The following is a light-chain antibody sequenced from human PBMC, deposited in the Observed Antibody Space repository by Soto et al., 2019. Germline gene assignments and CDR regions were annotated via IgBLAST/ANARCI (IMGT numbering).Light chain of an antibody. CDR1: QSVGSN. CDR2: GAS. CDR3: QQYNNWPLT. J-gene: IGKJ4*01. Sequence: EIVMTQSPATLSVSPGERATLSCRASQSVGSNLAWYQQKPGQAPRLLISGASARATGIPDRFSGSGSGTDFPLTVSSLQSEDFAVYYCQQYNNWPLTFGGGTTVEIK. V-gene: IGKV3-15*01.